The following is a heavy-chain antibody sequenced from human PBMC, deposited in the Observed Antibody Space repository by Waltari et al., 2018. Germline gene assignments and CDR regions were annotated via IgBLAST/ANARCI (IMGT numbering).Heavy chain of an antibody. CDR3: AKVGYSGSESSPPYYFDS. V-gene: IGHV3-23*01. D-gene: IGHD3-10*01. Sequence: EVQLLESGGGLVQPGESLRLSCAASGFPFSDYAMAWVRQPPGKGLQWVSVLSGYGGNTLYADSVKGRFTISRDNSKSTLYLQMNGLRADETAVYYCAKVGYSGSESSPPYYFDSWGQGTLVTVSS. J-gene: IGHJ4*02. CDR2: LSGYGGNT. CDR1: GFPFSDYA.